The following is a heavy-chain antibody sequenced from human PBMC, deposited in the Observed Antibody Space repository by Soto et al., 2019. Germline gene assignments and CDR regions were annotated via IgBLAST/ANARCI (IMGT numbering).Heavy chain of an antibody. CDR2: ISYDGSDR. V-gene: IGHV3-30*18. CDR1: GFTFSDYG. D-gene: IGHD6-6*01. CDR3: AKPIGQLDSSDY. J-gene: IGHJ4*02. Sequence: PGGSLRLSCEGPGFTFSDYGFHWVRQAPGKGLEWVAMISYDGSDRYYRDSVQGRFTISRDDSKNTLYLQMNSLRAEDTAVYYCAKPIGQLDSSDYWGQGTLVTVSS.